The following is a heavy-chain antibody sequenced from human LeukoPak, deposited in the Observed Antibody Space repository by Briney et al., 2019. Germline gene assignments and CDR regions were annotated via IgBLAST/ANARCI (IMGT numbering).Heavy chain of an antibody. J-gene: IGHJ4*02. Sequence: PGGSLRLSCAASGFTLNDHYMDWVRKGPGHGLGWVWRIKNKRGSYTADYAASVKGRFTISRDDSQNSLYIQINRLKTEDTAVYYCGSDTAPVLDYWGQGTLVTVSS. V-gene: IGHV3-72*01. CDR2: IKNKRGSYTA. CDR1: GFTLNDHY. D-gene: IGHD5-18*01. CDR3: GSDTAPVLDY.